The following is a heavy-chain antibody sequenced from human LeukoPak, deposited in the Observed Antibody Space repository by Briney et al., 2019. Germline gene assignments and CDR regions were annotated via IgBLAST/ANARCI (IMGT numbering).Heavy chain of an antibody. V-gene: IGHV6-1*01. CDR2: TYYRSKWYN. J-gene: IGHJ5*02. D-gene: IGHD3-10*01. Sequence: SQTLSLTCAISGDSVSSNSAAWNWIRQSPSRGLEWLGRTYYRSKWYNDYAVSVKSRITINPDTSKNQFSLQLNSVTPEDTAVYYCARERLRFGEFPQHNWFDPWGQGTWSPSPQ. CDR1: GDSVSSNSAA. CDR3: ARERLRFGEFPQHNWFDP.